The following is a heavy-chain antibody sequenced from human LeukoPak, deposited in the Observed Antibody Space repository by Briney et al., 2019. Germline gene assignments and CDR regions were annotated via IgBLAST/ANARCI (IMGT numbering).Heavy chain of an antibody. CDR1: GFTFSSNA. Sequence: QTGGSLRLSCAASGFTFSSNAMHWVRQAPGKGLEWVALISYDESNKYYADSVKGRFTNSRDNSKNTLYLQMNSLRPEDTAVYYCARDAKYCSSISCYTDYWGQGTLVTVSS. D-gene: IGHD2-2*02. J-gene: IGHJ4*02. CDR2: ISYDESNK. CDR3: ARDAKYCSSISCYTDY. V-gene: IGHV3-30-3*01.